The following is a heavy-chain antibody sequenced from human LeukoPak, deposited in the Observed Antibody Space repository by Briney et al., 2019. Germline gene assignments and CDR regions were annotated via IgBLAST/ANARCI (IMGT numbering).Heavy chain of an antibody. CDR1: GGSISSYY. D-gene: IGHD5-18*01. Sequence: PSETLSLTCTVSGGSISSYYWSWIRQPPGKGLEWIGCIYYSGSTNYNPSLKSRVTISLDTSKNQFSLKLSSVTAADTAVYYCARGPGYSYGLDYWGQGTLVTVSS. CDR2: IYYSGST. CDR3: ARGPGYSYGLDY. J-gene: IGHJ4*02. V-gene: IGHV4-59*01.